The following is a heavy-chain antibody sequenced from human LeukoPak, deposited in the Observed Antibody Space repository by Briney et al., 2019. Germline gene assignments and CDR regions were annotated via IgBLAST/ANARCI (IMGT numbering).Heavy chain of an antibody. CDR1: GHTFTDYY. CDR3: ARRYCSSTSCYRRFDY. V-gene: IGHV1-2*02. J-gene: IGHJ4*02. D-gene: IGHD2-2*01. Sequence: ASVKVSCKASGHTFTDYYIHWVRQAPGQGLEWMGWIYPNSGDTNYAQKFQGRVTMTRDTSVSTAYMELSRLRSDDTAVYYCARRYCSSTSCYRRFDYWGQGTLVTVSS. CDR2: IYPNSGDT.